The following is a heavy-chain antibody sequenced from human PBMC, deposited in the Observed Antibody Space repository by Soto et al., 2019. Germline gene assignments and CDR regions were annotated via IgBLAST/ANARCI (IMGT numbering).Heavy chain of an antibody. Sequence: QVQLVQSGAEVKRPGASVKVSCKASGYSFTGYYMNWVRQAPGQGLEWMGWIIPHSGETNYAQKFQARVTLTRDTSSSTAYMQLSGLTSDDTAVYYCARETDDFTSGAHDLWGQGTLVTVSS. J-gene: IGHJ5*02. V-gene: IGHV1-2*02. CDR3: ARETDDFTSGAHDL. CDR2: IIPHSGET. D-gene: IGHD2-21*02. CDR1: GYSFTGYY.